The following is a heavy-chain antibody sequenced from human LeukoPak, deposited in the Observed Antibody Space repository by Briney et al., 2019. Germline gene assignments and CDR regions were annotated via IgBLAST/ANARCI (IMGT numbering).Heavy chain of an antibody. CDR2: IYYSGST. CDR3: ARRKNLAGATDY. D-gene: IGHD1-26*01. V-gene: IGHV4-39*01. CDR1: GGSISSSSYY. Sequence: SETLSLTCTVSGGSISSSSYYWGWIRQPPGKGLEWIGSIYYSGSTYYNPSLKSRVTISVDTSKNQFSLKLSSVTAADTAVYYCARRKNLAGATDYWGQGTLVTVSS. J-gene: IGHJ4*02.